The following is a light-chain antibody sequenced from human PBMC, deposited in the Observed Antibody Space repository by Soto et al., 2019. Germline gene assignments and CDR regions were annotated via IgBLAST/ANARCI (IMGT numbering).Light chain of an antibody. J-gene: IGKJ5*01. CDR2: GAS. CDR3: QQYNNWPGIT. V-gene: IGKV3-15*01. Sequence: EIVMTQSPATLSVSPGEMATLSCIASQSVRSNIAWYQQKPGQAPRLLIYGASTRVTGIPVRFSGSGSGTEFTLTISSLQSEDSAVYYCQQYNNWPGITFGQGTLLAI. CDR1: QSVRSN.